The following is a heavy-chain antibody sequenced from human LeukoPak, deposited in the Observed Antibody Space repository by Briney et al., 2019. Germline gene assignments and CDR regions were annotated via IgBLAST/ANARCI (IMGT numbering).Heavy chain of an antibody. Sequence: ASVKVSCKASGYTFTGYYMHWVRQAPGQGLEWMGWINPNSGGTNYAQKFQGRVTMTRDTSISTAYMELSRLRSDDTAVYYCASCSSTSCYHYWYFDLGGRGPLVTVSS. D-gene: IGHD2-2*01. CDR3: ASCSSTSCYHYWYFDL. CDR2: INPNSGGT. V-gene: IGHV1-2*02. CDR1: GYTFTGYY. J-gene: IGHJ2*01.